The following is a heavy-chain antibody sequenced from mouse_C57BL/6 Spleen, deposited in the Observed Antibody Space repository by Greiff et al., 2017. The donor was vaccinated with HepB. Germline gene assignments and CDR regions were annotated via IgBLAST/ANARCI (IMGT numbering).Heavy chain of an antibody. V-gene: IGHV1-82*01. CDR2: IYPGDGDT. CDR1: GYAFSSSW. Sequence: VQLQQSGPELVKPGASVKISCKTSGYAFSSSWMNWVKQRPGKGLEWIGRIYPGDGDTNYNGKFKGKATLTADKSSSTAYMQLSSLTSEDSAVYCCARSLSYYGSSFDYWGQGTTLTVSS. CDR3: ARSLSYYGSSFDY. D-gene: IGHD1-1*01. J-gene: IGHJ2*01.